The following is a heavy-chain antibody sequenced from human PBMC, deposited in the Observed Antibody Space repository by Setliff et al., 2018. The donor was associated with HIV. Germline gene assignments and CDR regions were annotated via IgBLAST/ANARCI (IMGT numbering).Heavy chain of an antibody. Sequence: SETLSLTCTVSGGSISRSRHFWSWIRQPAGKGLEWIGRFFPSGSTHYNPSLKSRVTISVDTSKNRFSLKLSSATAADTAVYYCAIGTSGYPFDYWGQGTLVTVSS. V-gene: IGHV4-61*02. CDR2: FFPSGST. J-gene: IGHJ4*02. CDR1: GGSISRSRHF. D-gene: IGHD3-22*01. CDR3: AIGTSGYPFDY.